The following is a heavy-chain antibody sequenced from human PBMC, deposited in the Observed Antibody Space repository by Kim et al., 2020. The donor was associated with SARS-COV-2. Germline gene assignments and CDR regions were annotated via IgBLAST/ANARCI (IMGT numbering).Heavy chain of an antibody. D-gene: IGHD3-3*01. CDR3: ARDRITIFGVATDAFDI. J-gene: IGHJ3*02. V-gene: IGHV4-4*07. CDR1: GGSISSYY. CDR2: IYTSGST. Sequence: SETLSLTCTVSGGSISSYYWSWIRQPAGKGLEWIGRIYTSGSTNYNPSLKSRVTMSVDTSKNQFSLKLSSVTAADTAVYYCARDRITIFGVATDAFDIWGQGTMVTVSS.